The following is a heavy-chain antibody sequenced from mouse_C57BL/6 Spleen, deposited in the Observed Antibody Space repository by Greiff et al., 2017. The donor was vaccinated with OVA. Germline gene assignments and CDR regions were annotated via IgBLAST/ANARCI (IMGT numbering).Heavy chain of an antibody. J-gene: IGHJ2*01. CDR3: ARGGDGYPFDY. CDR2: IDPSDSYT. V-gene: IGHV1-69*01. D-gene: IGHD2-3*01. Sequence: QVQLQQPGAELVMPGASVKLSCKASGYTFTSYWMHWVKQRPGQGLEWIGEIDPSDSYTNYNQKFKGKSTLTVDKSSSTAYMQLSSLTSEDSAVYYCARGGDGYPFDYWGQGTTLTVSS. CDR1: GYTFTSYW.